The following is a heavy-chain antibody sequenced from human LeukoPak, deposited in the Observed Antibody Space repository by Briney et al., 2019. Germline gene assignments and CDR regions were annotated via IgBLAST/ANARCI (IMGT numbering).Heavy chain of an antibody. V-gene: IGHV3-15*01. CDR1: GFTFSSAW. D-gene: IGHD3-16*02. CDR2: IKNKTDGGTA. Sequence: PGGSLRLSCTASGFTFSSAWMSWVRQAPGKGLEFVGRIKNKTDGGTADYSSPLKSRFAISREDSKNKLYMQMKRLKTEDTAVYYCTPERTYRTSPPSWGQGTLVTVSS. CDR3: TPERTYRTSPPS. J-gene: IGHJ5*02.